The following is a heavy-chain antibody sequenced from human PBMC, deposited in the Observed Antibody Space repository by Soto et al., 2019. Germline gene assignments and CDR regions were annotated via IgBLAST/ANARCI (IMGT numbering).Heavy chain of an antibody. J-gene: IGHJ4*02. CDR1: GFTFSSYG. Sequence: PGGSLRLSCAASGFTFSSYGMYWVRQAPGKGLEWVAVISYDGSTKYYADSVKGRFTISRDNAKNMLYLQMNSLRAEDTAVYYCTRHRPGPQHYFDYWGQGNMVT. CDR3: TRHRPGPQHYFDY. V-gene: IGHV3-30*03. D-gene: IGHD6-6*01. CDR2: ISYDGSTK.